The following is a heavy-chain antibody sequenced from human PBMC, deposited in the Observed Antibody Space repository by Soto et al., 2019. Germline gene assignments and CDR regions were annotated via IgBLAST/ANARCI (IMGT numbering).Heavy chain of an antibody. Sequence: SVKVSCKASGCTFSSYAISWVRQAPGQGLEWMGGIIPIFGTANYAQKFQGRVTITADESTSTAYMELSSLRSEDTAVYYCAIAGPRDGYNLRDSFDYWGQGTLVPVAS. CDR3: AIAGPRDGYNLRDSFDY. CDR1: GCTFSSYA. J-gene: IGHJ4*02. CDR2: IIPIFGTA. V-gene: IGHV1-69*13. D-gene: IGHD5-12*01.